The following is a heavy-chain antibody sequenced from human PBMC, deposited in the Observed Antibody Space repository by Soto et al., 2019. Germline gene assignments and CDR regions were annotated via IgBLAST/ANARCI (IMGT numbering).Heavy chain of an antibody. Sequence: EVQLLESGGGLVQPGGSLRLSCAASGITFSNYVLSWVRQAPGKGLEWVSSISGSGTSTYYADSVKGRFSISRDTSKSTLYLHMSRLRVDDTAIYYCAKEAGGGAAMVTIYFDYWGQGTLVTVSS. CDR3: AKEAGGGAAMVTIYFDY. J-gene: IGHJ4*02. D-gene: IGHD5-18*01. CDR1: GITFSNYV. CDR2: ISGSGTST. V-gene: IGHV3-23*01.